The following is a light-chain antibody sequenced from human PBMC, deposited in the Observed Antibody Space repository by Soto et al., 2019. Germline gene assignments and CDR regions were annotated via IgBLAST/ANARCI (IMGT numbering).Light chain of an antibody. V-gene: IGLV4-60*02. CDR1: SGHSSYI. CDR3: ETWDNNILV. CDR2: LEVSGSY. Sequence: QSVLTQSSSASASLGSSVKLTCTLSSGHSSYIIAWHQQQPGKAPRYLMKLEVSGSYNKRSGVPDRFSGSSSGADRYLTISNLQFEDEADYYCETWDNNILVFGGGTKLTVL. J-gene: IGLJ2*01.